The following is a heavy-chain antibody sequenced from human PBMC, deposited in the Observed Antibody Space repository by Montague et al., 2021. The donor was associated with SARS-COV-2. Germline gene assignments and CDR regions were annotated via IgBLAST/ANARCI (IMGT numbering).Heavy chain of an antibody. D-gene: IGHD3-10*02. Sequence: SLRLSCAASGFPFSSYGMHWVRQAPGKGLEWVAVISYDGSNKYYADSAKGRFTISRDNSKNTLYLQMNSLRAEDTAVYYCAKDDPMLKDAFDIWGQGTMVTVPS. CDR1: GFPFSSYG. CDR2: ISYDGSNK. J-gene: IGHJ3*02. CDR3: AKDDPMLKDAFDI. V-gene: IGHV3-30*18.